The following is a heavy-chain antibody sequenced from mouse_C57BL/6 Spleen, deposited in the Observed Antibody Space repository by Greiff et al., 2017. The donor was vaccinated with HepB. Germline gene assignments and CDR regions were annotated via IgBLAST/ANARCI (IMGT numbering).Heavy chain of an antibody. CDR3: AGEGLGRRWYFDV. CDR2: IDPSDSYT. D-gene: IGHD4-1*01. J-gene: IGHJ1*03. CDR1: GYTFTSYW. V-gene: IGHV1-59*01. Sequence: QVQLQQPGAELVRPGTSVKLSCKASGYTFTSYWMHWVKQRPGQGLEWIGVIDPSDSYTNYNQKFKGKATLTVDTSSSTAYMQLSSLTSEDSAVYYCAGEGLGRRWYFDVWGTGTTVTVSS.